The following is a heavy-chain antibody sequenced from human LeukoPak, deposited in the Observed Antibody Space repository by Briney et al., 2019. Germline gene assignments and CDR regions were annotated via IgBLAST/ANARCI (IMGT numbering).Heavy chain of an antibody. V-gene: IGHV3-74*01. J-gene: IGHJ1*01. CDR1: GFTFSSYW. CDR2: INSDGSST. CDR3: ARVAVAGSRYFQH. D-gene: IGHD6-19*01. Sequence: GRSLRLSCAASGFTFSSYWMHWVRQAPGKGLVWVSRINSDGSSTSYADSVKGRFTISRDNAKNTLYLQMNSLRAEDTAVYYCARVAVAGSRYFQHWGQGTLVTVSS.